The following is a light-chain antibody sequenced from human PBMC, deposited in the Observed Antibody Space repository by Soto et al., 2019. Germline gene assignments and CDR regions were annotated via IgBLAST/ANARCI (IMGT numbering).Light chain of an antibody. CDR3: AAWDGSLSGRV. V-gene: IGLV1-47*02. CDR1: SSNLGSNS. CDR2: SDN. Sequence: QSVLTQPPSASGTPGQRVTISCSGSSSNLGSNSVNWYQQVPGTAPKLLISSDNQQPSGVPDRFSGSQSGTSASLAISGLRSEDEADYYCAAWDGSLSGRVFGGGTKVTVL. J-gene: IGLJ3*02.